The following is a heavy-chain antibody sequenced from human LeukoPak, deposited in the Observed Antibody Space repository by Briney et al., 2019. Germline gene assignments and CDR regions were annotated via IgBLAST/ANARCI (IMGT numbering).Heavy chain of an antibody. J-gene: IGHJ4*02. CDR3: ARGYYYDSSGYYFGNDY. D-gene: IGHD3-22*01. CDR2: IKQDGSEK. Sequence: GGSLRLSCAASGFTFSSYWMSWVRQAPGKGLEWVANIKQDGSEKYYVDSVKGRFTISRENAMNLLYLKMNSLRAEDTAVYYCARGYYYDSSGYYFGNDYWGQGTLVTVSS. V-gene: IGHV3-7*04. CDR1: GFTFSSYW.